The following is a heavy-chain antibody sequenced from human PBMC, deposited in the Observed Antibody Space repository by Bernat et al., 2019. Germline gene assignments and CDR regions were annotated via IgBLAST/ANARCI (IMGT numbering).Heavy chain of an antibody. CDR2: ISGSGGRT. CDR3: AKLSTGTTDWYFDL. CDR1: GFTFSSYA. D-gene: IGHD4-17*01. J-gene: IGHJ2*01. Sequence: EVQLVESGGGLVQPGGSLRLSCAASGFTFSSYAMSWVRQAPGKGLEWVSAISGSGGRTSYEDSGKGRFTISRDNSKNTLYLQMNSLMAEDTAVYYCAKLSTGTTDWYFDLWGRGTLVTVSS. V-gene: IGHV3-23*04.